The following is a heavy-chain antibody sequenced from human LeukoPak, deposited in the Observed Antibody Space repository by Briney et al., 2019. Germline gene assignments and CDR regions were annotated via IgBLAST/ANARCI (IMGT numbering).Heavy chain of an antibody. D-gene: IGHD3-10*01. CDR2: ITSRGRTP. CDR3: AKDRPNFYETSGAYYKMKGDF. V-gene: IGHV3-23*01. CDR1: GFTFNTHA. J-gene: IGHJ4*02. Sequence: GGSLRLSCEASGFTFNTHAMSWVRQAPGKGQEWVASITSRGRTPYYTDSVKGRFTIFRDNSKNTLYLQMNSLRGEDTAIYYCAKDRPNFYETSGAYYKMKGDFWGQGSLVTVSS.